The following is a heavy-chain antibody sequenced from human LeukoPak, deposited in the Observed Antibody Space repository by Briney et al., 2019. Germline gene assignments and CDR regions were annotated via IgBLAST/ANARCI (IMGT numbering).Heavy chain of an antibody. CDR2: INRDGSTT. CDR3: ARDKKSGESSEIDY. Sequence: PGWSLRVSCAASEFTGSNFWVDWVRQAPGKGLVWVSRINRDGSTTKYADSVKGRFTVSRDNAKNTLNLQMNSLRAEDTAVYYCARDKKSGESSEIDYWGQGTLVTVSS. CDR1: EFTGSNFW. D-gene: IGHD3-10*01. V-gene: IGHV3-74*03. J-gene: IGHJ4*02.